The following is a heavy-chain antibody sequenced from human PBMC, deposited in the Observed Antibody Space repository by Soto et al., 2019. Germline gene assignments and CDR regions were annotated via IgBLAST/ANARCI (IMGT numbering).Heavy chain of an antibody. D-gene: IGHD1-7*01. V-gene: IGHV4-61*03. CDR2: MSYSGST. J-gene: IGHJ4*02. CDR1: GASVNSGDYY. CDR3: ARGFNWNYYS. Sequence: QVQLQESGPGLVKPSETLSLTCTVSGASVNSGDYYWSWIRQPPGKGLEWIGYMSYSGSTNYNPALKRRVTISVGTSRNHFSLRLSSVTAADTAVYYCARGFNWNYYSWGQGTLVTVSS.